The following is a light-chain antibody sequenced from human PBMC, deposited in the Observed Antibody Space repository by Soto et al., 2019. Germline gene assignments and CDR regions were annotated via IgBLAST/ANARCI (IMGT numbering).Light chain of an antibody. CDR1: QSVSSSY. CDR3: QQYGISPGN. J-gene: IGKJ5*01. CDR2: DAS. V-gene: IGKV3D-20*01. Sequence: EIVLTQSPATLSLSPGEGATLSCGASQSVSSSYLAWYQQKPGLAPRLLIYDASSRATGIPDRFSGSGSGTDFTLTISRLEPEDFAVYYCQQYGISPGNFGQGTRLEIK.